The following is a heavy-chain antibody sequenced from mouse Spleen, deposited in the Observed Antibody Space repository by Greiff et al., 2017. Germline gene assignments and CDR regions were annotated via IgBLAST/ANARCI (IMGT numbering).Heavy chain of an antibody. CDR1: GYSITSGYY. Sequence: VQLQQSGPGLVKPSQSLSLTCSVTGYSITSGYYWNWIRQFPGNKLEWMGYISYDGSNNYNPSLKNRISITRDTSKNQFFLKLNSVTTEDTATYYCANYYRYDQAWFAYWGQGTLVTVSA. CDR2: ISYDGSN. CDR3: ANYYRYDQAWFAY. D-gene: IGHD2-14*01. V-gene: IGHV3-6*01. J-gene: IGHJ3*01.